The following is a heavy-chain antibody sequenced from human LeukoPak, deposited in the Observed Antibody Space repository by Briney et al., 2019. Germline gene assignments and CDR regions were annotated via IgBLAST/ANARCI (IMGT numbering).Heavy chain of an antibody. V-gene: IGHV3-53*01. CDR3: ARELSQMNGRMYYFDY. D-gene: IGHD3-16*01. J-gene: IGHJ4*02. Sequence: GGSLRLSCAGSGFTVSNSYMSWVRQVAGKGLEWLSVIYSGGTTYYADSVKGRFTISRDISKNTLYLQMHSLRAEDTAVYYCARELSQMNGRMYYFDYWGRGALVTVSS. CDR1: GFTVSNSY. CDR2: IYSGGTT.